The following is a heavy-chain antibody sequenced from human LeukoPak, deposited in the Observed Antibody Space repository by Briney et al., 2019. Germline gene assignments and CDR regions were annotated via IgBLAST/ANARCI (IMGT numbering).Heavy chain of an antibody. V-gene: IGHV3-30*18. CDR3: AKDINYDYDYYMDV. CDR1: GFTFSSYG. D-gene: IGHD1-14*01. J-gene: IGHJ6*03. Sequence: GGSLRLSCAASGFTFSSYGMHWVRQAPGKGLEWVAVISYDGSNKYYADSVKGRFTISRDNAKNTLYLQMNSLRAEDTALYYCAKDINYDYDYYMDVWAKGPRSPSP. CDR2: ISYDGSNK.